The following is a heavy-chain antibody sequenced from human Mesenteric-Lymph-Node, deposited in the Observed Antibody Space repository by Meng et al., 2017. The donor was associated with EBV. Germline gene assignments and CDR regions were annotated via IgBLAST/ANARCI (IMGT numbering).Heavy chain of an antibody. V-gene: IGHV3-23*04. CDR1: GFIFSNYA. CDR2: ISGSGVST. D-gene: IGHD3-9*01. Sequence: VECVGLGGGVGTAGGSLGLSCAASGFIFSNYAMSWVRQAPGKGLEWVSAISGSGVSTYYGDSVKGRFTISRDNSKNTLYLQMISLRAEDTAVYYCAKCLEFDWLPSHYWGQGTLVTVSS. J-gene: IGHJ4*02. CDR3: AKCLEFDWLPSHY.